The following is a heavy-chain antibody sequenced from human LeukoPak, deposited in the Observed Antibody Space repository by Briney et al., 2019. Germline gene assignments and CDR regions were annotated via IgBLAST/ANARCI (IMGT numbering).Heavy chain of an antibody. J-gene: IGHJ4*02. CDR1: GGSISNYY. D-gene: IGHD2-21*02. CDR3: AREHKEYDGDGYYYGY. CDR2: IYAGRNT. V-gene: IGHV4-4*07. Sequence: SETLSLTCTVSGGSISNYYWSWIRQPSGKGLECIGRIYAGRNTDHNPSLKSRVTMSLDSSKNQFSLRLTSVTAADTAVYYCAREHKEYDGDGYYYGYWGQGTLVTVSS.